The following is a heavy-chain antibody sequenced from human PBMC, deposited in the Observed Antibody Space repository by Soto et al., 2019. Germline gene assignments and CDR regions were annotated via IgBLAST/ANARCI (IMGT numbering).Heavy chain of an antibody. CDR3: GRGFSQFDY. V-gene: IGHV4-59*01. D-gene: IGHD3-10*01. CDR2: IYYSGIT. J-gene: IGHJ4*02. CDR1: GGSICSYY. Sequence: SETLSLTCTVSGGSICSYYWSWIRQPPGTGLEWIGYIYYSGITNYNPSLKSRVTISVDTSKNQFSLKLSSVTAADTAVYYCGRGFSQFDYWGQGTLVTVSS.